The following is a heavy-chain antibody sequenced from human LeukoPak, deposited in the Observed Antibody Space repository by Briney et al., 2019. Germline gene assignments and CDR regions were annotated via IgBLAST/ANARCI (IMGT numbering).Heavy chain of an antibody. CDR2: INWNGGSP. J-gene: IGHJ4*02. V-gene: IGHV3-20*04. CDR1: GFTFDDYG. Sequence: PGGSLRLSCVASGFTFDDYGMTWVRQAPGQGLEWVSFINWNGGSPGYADSVRGRFTISRDNAKNSLYLQMNSLRAEDTALYYCAGVMTTSLRSFDYWGQGTLVTVSS. CDR3: AGVMTTSLRSFDY. D-gene: IGHD4-11*01.